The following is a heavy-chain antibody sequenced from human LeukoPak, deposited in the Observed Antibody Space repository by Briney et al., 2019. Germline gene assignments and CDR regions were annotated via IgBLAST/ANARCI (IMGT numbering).Heavy chain of an antibody. CDR3: ARDLYGDFSFDY. J-gene: IGHJ4*02. Sequence: GGSLRLSCAASGFAFSTYTMNWVRQAPGKGQEWVSSISGSSNSIYYTDSVKGRFTISRDNARNSLYLQMNSLRAEDTAVYYCARDLYGDFSFDYWGQGTLVTVSS. V-gene: IGHV3-21*01. CDR1: GFAFSTYT. CDR2: ISGSSNSI. D-gene: IGHD4-17*01.